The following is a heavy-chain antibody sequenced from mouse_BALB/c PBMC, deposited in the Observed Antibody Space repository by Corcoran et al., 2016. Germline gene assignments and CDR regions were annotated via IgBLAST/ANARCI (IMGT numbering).Heavy chain of an antibody. D-gene: IGHD1-1*01. Sequence: EVLLQQSGPLLVKPGASVKIICKTSGYTFTDYNMDWVKQSHGKSLEWIGDINPRSRGTIYKQTFKGKATLTVDKSSSTAYMELHSLTSEDTAVYDCARWGITTFYDWAQGTSVTVSS. CDR1: GYTFTDYN. V-gene: IGHV1-18*01. CDR3: ARWGITTFYD. CDR2: INPRSRGT. J-gene: IGHJ2*03.